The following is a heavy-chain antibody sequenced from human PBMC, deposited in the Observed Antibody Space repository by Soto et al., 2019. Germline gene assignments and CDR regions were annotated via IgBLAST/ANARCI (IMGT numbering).Heavy chain of an antibody. CDR1: GLTFNNYA. Sequence: PGGSLRLSCAASGLTFNNYAMSWVRQAPGKGLEWISAISASDGSTYYADSVKGRFTISRDNSKNTLYLQMSSLRAEDTAVYYCASPPRPTLADNIFDYWGQGTLVTVS. D-gene: IGHD1-20*01. CDR2: ISASDGST. CDR3: ASPPRPTLADNIFDY. V-gene: IGHV3-23*01. J-gene: IGHJ4*02.